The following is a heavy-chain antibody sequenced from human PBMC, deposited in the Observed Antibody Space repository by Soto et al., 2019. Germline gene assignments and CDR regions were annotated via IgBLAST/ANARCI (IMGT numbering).Heavy chain of an antibody. D-gene: IGHD6-19*01. CDR2: VSAANGYT. Sequence: QVQLVQSGPEMKKPGASVKVSCKGSGFIFTNYGFNWVRQAPGQGLEWVGWVSAANGYTRAAQKFQDRLIMTTDSSTNTAYMALRGLGPDETALYYCAKGRSIAVPEGSWGQGTLVTVSS. J-gene: IGHJ5*02. V-gene: IGHV1-18*01. CDR3: AKGRSIAVPEGS. CDR1: GFIFTNYG.